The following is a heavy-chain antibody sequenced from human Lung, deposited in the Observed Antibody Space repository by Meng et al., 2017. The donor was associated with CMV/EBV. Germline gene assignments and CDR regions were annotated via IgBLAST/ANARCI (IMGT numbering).Heavy chain of an antibody. CDR3: AKDTGSRGGYTLDV. Sequence: SLRLSXAASGLLFDDYAMHWVRQAPGKGLEWVSGISWNSGSIGYADSVKGRFTISRDNAKNSLFLQMNSLRAEDMGVYYCAKDTGSRGGYTLDVWGQGTTVTVSS. J-gene: IGHJ6*02. CDR1: GLLFDDYA. V-gene: IGHV3-9*03. D-gene: IGHD5-24*01. CDR2: ISWNSGSI.